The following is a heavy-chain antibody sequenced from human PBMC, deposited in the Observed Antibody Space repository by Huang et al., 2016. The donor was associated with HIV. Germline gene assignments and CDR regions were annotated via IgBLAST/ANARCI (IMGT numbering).Heavy chain of an antibody. V-gene: IGHV1-24*01. Sequence: QVQVVQSGAEVKTPGASVKVSCKVSGYALSDLAIHWVRQAPGKGLEWMGGVDAEDGQRVYAQRFQGRVTMTEDTSADTAYMELSGLTSEDSAVYYCAAEVHIIPREDFCWDYWGQGTLVTVSS. J-gene: IGHJ4*02. CDR1: GYALSDLA. D-gene: IGHD3-3*01. CDR3: AAEVHIIPREDFCWDY. CDR2: VDAEDGQR.